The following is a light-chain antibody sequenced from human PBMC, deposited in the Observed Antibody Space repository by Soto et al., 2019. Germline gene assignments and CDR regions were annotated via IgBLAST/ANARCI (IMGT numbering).Light chain of an antibody. V-gene: IGKV1-5*03. J-gene: IGKJ1*01. CDR2: KAS. Sequence: DIQMTQSPSTLSASVGDRVTITCRASQSINNWLAWYQQKPGKAPKLFIFKASTLESGVPSRFSGSGSGTEFSLSISSLQPDDLATYFCLLYERFPWTFVQVTKVEIK. CDR1: QSINNW. CDR3: LLYERFPWT.